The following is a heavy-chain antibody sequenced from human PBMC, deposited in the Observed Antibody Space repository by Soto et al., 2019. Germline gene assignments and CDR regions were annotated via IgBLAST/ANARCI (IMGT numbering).Heavy chain of an antibody. Sequence: LRLSCAASGFTFDDYAMHWVRQAPGKGLEWVSGISWNSGSIGYADSVKGRFTISRDNAKNSLYLQMNSLRAEDTALYYCAKERGAIPRDGFVIWGQGTTVTGSS. CDR2: ISWNSGSI. V-gene: IGHV3-9*01. CDR3: AKERGAIPRDGFVI. J-gene: IGHJ3*02. CDR1: GFTFDDYA.